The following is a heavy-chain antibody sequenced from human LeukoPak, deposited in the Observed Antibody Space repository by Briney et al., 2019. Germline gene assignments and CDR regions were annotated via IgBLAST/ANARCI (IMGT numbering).Heavy chain of an antibody. V-gene: IGHV4-59*01. D-gene: IGHD3-3*01. CDR2: TYYSWKT. CDR1: GGSISSYY. Sequence: TLSLTCTVAGGSISSYYWSWIRQPPGKGLEWIGYTYYSWKTYNNPSLKSRVIIAVDTYKNQFSLKLSSVTAADTAVYYCARAHYDLWSGYPRYYFDYWGQGTLVTVSS. CDR3: ARAHYDLWSGYPRYYFDY. J-gene: IGHJ4*02.